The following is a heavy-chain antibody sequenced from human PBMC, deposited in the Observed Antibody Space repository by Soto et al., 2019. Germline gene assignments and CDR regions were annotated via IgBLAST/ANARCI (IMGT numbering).Heavy chain of an antibody. CDR3: THSITIFGVTSYDYYGMDV. CDR2: IKSKTDGGTT. CDR1: GFTFSNAW. Sequence: GGSLRLSCAASGFTFSNAWMNWVRQAPGKGLEWVGCIKSKTDGGTTDYAAPVKGRFTISREESKNTPYLQMNSLKTEDTAVYYCTHSITIFGVTSYDYYGMDVWGQGTTVTVSS. D-gene: IGHD3-3*01. V-gene: IGHV3-15*07. J-gene: IGHJ6*02.